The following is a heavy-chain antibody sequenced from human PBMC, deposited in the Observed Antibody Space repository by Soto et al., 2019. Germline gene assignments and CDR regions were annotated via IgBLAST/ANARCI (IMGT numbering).Heavy chain of an antibody. Sequence: GGSLRLSCAASGFTFSSYAMHWVRQAPGKGLEWVAVISYDGSNKYYADSVKGRFTISRDNSKNTLYLQMNSLRAEDTAVYYWARDLYYYDSSGYPASYGMDVRGQGTTVTVSS. J-gene: IGHJ6*02. D-gene: IGHD3-22*01. CDR2: ISYDGSNK. CDR1: GFTFSSYA. CDR3: ARDLYYYDSSGYPASYGMDV. V-gene: IGHV3-30-3*01.